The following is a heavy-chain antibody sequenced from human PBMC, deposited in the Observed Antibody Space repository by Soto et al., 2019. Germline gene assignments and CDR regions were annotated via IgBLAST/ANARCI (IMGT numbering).Heavy chain of an antibody. CDR2: ITHSGST. V-gene: IGHV4-34*01. Sequence: ASETLSLTCALYGGSFSDYYWGWIRQTPGKGLECIGEITHSGSTNYNPSLKSRVTLSLDTSKNQFSLSLTSVTAADTAVYYCARGLRASFGVRLSYYYGLDVWGQGTTVTVSS. D-gene: IGHD3-10*01. J-gene: IGHJ6*02. CDR1: GGSFSDYY. CDR3: ARGLRASFGVRLSYYYGLDV.